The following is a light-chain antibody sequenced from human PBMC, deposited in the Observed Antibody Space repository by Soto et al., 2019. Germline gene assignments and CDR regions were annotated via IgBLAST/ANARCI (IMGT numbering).Light chain of an antibody. CDR2: EVS. V-gene: IGLV2-14*01. CDR3: SSYTSSSTYV. Sequence: QSVLTEPASVTGCPGRSSTILCTGTSSDVGGYNYVSWYQQHPGKAPKLMIYEVSNRPSGVSNRFSGSKSGNTASLTISGLQAEDEADYYCSSYTSSSTYVFGTGTKVTVL. J-gene: IGLJ1*01. CDR1: SSDVGGYNY.